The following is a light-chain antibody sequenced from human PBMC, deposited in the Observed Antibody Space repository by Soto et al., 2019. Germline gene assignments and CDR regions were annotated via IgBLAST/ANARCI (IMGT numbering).Light chain of an antibody. Sequence: QSVLTQPPSVSAAPGQEVTISCSGGSSSIGINHVSWYHQLPGTAPKLLIYDNNKRPSGIPDRFSGSKSGTSATLGITGLQTGDEADYYCGTWDSSMSAVVFGGGTQLTVL. V-gene: IGLV1-51*01. J-gene: IGLJ2*01. CDR2: DNN. CDR3: GTWDSSMSAVV. CDR1: SSSIGINH.